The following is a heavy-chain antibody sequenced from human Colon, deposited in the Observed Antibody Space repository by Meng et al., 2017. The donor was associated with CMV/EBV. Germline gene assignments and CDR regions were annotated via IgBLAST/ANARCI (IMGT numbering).Heavy chain of an antibody. J-gene: IGHJ4*02. Sequence: SCKASGSTFTGYYMHWVRQAPGQGLEWMGWINPNSGGTNYAQKFQGRVTMTRDTSISTAYMELSRLRSDDTAVYYCAREGEMATPFDYWGQGTLVTVSS. V-gene: IGHV1-2*02. CDR2: INPNSGGT. CDR1: GSTFTGYY. D-gene: IGHD5-24*01. CDR3: AREGEMATPFDY.